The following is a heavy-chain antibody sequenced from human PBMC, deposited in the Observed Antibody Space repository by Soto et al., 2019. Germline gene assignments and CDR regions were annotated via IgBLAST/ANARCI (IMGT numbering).Heavy chain of an antibody. J-gene: IGHJ6*02. D-gene: IGHD2-15*01. V-gene: IGHV3-21*01. CDR3: ARDRGYTTGYCSGGSCHYYYGMDV. CDR2: ISSSSSYI. CDR1: GFTFSSYS. Sequence: EVQLVESGGGLVKPGGSLRLSCAASGFTFSSYSMNWVRQAPGKGLEWVSSISSSSSYIYYADSVKGRITISRDNAKNSLYLQMNSLRAEDTAVYYCARDRGYTTGYCSGGSCHYYYGMDVWGQGTTVTVSS.